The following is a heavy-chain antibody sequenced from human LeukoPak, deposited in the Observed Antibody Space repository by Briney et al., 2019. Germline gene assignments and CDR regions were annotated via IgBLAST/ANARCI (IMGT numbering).Heavy chain of an antibody. J-gene: IGHJ4*02. CDR2: INPNNGGT. Sequence: ASVKVSCKASGYTFTSYDINWVRQATGQGLEWMGWINPNNGGTNYAQKFQGRVTMTRDTSISTAYMELSRLRSDDTAVYYCARDERYDSSGYPFDYWGQGTLVTVSS. CDR1: GYTFTSYD. CDR3: ARDERYDSSGYPFDY. V-gene: IGHV1-2*02. D-gene: IGHD3-22*01.